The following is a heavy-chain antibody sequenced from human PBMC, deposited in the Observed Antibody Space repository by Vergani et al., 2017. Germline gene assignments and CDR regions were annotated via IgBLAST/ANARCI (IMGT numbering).Heavy chain of an antibody. CDR2: INPSGGHT. J-gene: IGHJ4*02. CDR3: ARGDYGILTGYEY. Sequence: QVQVVQSGAEVKKSGASVKVSCKTSGYTFSNYYMHWVRQAPGQGLEWMGIINPSGGHTNYAQKFQGRVTMTRDTSTSTVYMELSSLRSEDTAIYYCARGDYGILTGYEYWGQGTLVTVPA. CDR1: GYTFSNYY. V-gene: IGHV1-46*03. D-gene: IGHD3-9*01.